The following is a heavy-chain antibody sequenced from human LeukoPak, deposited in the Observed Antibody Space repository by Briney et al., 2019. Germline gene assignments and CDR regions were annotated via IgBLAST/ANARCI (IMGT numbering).Heavy chain of an antibody. Sequence: GGSLRLSCAASGFPFSSYGMHWVRPAPGKGLEWVAFIRYDGSNKYYADSVKGRFTISRDNSKNTLYLQMNSLRAEDTAVYYCAKGLGIAIAAAIVDYWGQGTLVTVSS. V-gene: IGHV3-30*02. CDR1: GFPFSSYG. D-gene: IGHD7-27*01. J-gene: IGHJ4*02. CDR3: AKGLGIAIAAAIVDY. CDR2: IRYDGSNK.